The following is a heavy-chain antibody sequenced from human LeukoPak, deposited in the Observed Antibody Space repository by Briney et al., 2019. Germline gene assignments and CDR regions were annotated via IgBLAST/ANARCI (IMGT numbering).Heavy chain of an antibody. Sequence: SETLSLTCTVSGGSISSYYWSWIRQPPGKGLEWIVYIYYSGSTNYNPSLKSRATISVDTSKNQFSLKLSSVTAADTAVYYCARVRLSGVAAAAYDYWGQGTLVTVSS. V-gene: IGHV4-59*01. CDR1: GGSISSYY. CDR3: ARVRLSGVAAAAYDY. J-gene: IGHJ4*02. D-gene: IGHD6-13*01. CDR2: IYYSGST.